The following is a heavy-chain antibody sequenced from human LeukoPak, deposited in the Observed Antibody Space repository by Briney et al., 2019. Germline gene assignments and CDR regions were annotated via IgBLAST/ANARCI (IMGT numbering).Heavy chain of an antibody. J-gene: IGHJ4*02. V-gene: IGHV3-74*03. CDR3: ARDKSEYDSSGRGDY. Sequence: PGGSLRLSCAASGFAFNSYWMHWVRQVPGKGLVWLSRINGDGSYTKYADSVKGRFTISRDNAQNTLFLQMNSLSAEDTAVYFCARDKSEYDSSGRGDYWGQGTPVTVSS. CDR2: INGDGSYT. D-gene: IGHD3-22*01. CDR1: GFAFNSYW.